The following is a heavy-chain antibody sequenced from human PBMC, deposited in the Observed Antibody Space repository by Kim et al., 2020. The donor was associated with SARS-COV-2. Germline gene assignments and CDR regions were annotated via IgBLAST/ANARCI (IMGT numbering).Heavy chain of an antibody. CDR3: ARGLTYYYDSSGYYYDY. D-gene: IGHD3-22*01. J-gene: IGHJ4*02. V-gene: IGHV4-59*09. Sequence: LKGRVTISVDTSKNQFSLKLSSVTAADTAVYYCARGLTYYYDSSGYYYDYWGQGTLVTVSS.